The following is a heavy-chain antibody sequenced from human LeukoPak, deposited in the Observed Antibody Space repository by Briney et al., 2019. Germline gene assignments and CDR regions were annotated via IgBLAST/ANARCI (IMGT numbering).Heavy chain of an antibody. CDR2: ISSSSSTI. J-gene: IGHJ6*02. Sequence: PGGSLRLSCAASGFTFSSYSMNWVRQAPGKGLEWVSYISSSSSTIYYADSVKGRFTISRDNAKNSLYLQMNSLRAEDTAVYYCAKYGDYVYYGMDVWGQGTTVTVSS. CDR3: AKYGDYVYYGMDV. D-gene: IGHD4-17*01. CDR1: GFTFSSYS. V-gene: IGHV3-48*04.